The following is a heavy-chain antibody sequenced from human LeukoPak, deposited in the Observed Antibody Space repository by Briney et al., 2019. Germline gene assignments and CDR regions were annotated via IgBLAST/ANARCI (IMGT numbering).Heavy chain of an antibody. CDR3: AKAVEDFWSGYLSRNTYYFDY. CDR2: ISGSGGST. Sequence: GSLRLSCAASGFTFSSYAMSWVRQAPGKGLEWVSAISGSGGSTYYADSVKGRFTISRDNSKNTLYLQMNSLRAEDTAVYYCAKAVEDFWSGYLSRNTYYFDYRGQGTLVTVSS. CDR1: GFTFSSYA. V-gene: IGHV3-23*01. D-gene: IGHD3-3*01. J-gene: IGHJ4*02.